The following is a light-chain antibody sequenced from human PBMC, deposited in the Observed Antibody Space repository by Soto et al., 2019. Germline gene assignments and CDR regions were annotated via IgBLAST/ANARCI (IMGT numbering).Light chain of an antibody. V-gene: IGLV2-8*01. Sequence: QSALTQPPSAAGSPGQSVTISCTGTSSDVGDYKFVSWYQQHPGKATKLMIYEVSRRPSGVPDRFSGCKSGNTASLTVSRLQAEDEDDYYCSSYAGNNNVVFGGGTKLTVL. J-gene: IGLJ2*01. CDR2: EVS. CDR1: SSDVGDYKF. CDR3: SSYAGNNNVV.